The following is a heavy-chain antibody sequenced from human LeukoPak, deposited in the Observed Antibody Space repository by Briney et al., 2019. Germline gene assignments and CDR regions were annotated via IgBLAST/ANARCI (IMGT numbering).Heavy chain of an antibody. D-gene: IGHD3-22*01. CDR1: GGSISSYY. J-gene: IGHJ5*02. Sequence: SETLSLTCTVSGGSISSYYWSWIRQPPGKGLEYIGYIYYSGSTNYNPSLKSRVTISVDTSKNQFSLKLSSVTAADTAVYYCARRDDRRWFDPWGQGTLVTVSS. CDR3: ARRDDRRWFDP. CDR2: IYYSGST. V-gene: IGHV4-59*08.